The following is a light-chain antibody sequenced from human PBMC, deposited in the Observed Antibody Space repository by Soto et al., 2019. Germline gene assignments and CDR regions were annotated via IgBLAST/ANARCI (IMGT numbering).Light chain of an antibody. Sequence: DIQMTQSPSTLSASVGDRVTITCRASQSVSNWLAWYHRKPGKAPKLLIYKASSLESGVPSRFSGSGSGTEFTLTISSLQPDDFATYYCQQYNNYSFTFGPGTKVDIK. CDR1: QSVSNW. V-gene: IGKV1-5*03. J-gene: IGKJ3*01. CDR3: QQYNNYSFT. CDR2: KAS.